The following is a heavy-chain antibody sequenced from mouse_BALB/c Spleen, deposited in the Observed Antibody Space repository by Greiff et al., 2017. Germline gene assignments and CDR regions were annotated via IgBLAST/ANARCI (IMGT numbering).Heavy chain of an antibody. Sequence: EVQRVESGGGLVKPGGSLKLSCAASGFTFSSYTMSWVRQTPEKRLEWVATISSGGSYTYYPDSVKGRFTISRDNAKNTLYLQMSSLKSEDTAMYYCTRVLDYGSGPWYFDVWGAGTTVTVSA. CDR2: ISSGGSYT. J-gene: IGHJ1*01. D-gene: IGHD1-2*01. CDR3: TRVLDYGSGPWYFDV. CDR1: GFTFSSYT. V-gene: IGHV5-6-4*01.